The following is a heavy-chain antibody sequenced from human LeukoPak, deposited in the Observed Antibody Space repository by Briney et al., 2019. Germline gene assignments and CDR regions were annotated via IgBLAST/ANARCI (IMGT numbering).Heavy chain of an antibody. CDR2: IYYSGST. CDR3: ARVAPKWELPFDY. CDR1: GGSISSGGYY. J-gene: IGHJ4*02. Sequence: SETLSLTCTVSGGSISSGGYYWSWIRQHPGKGLEWIGYIYYSGSTYYNPSLKSRVTISVDTSKNQFSLKLSSVTAADTAVYYCARVAPKWELPFDYWGQGTLVTVSS. V-gene: IGHV4-31*03. D-gene: IGHD1-26*01.